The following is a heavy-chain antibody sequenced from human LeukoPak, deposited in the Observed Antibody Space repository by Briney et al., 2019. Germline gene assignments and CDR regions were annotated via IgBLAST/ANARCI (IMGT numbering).Heavy chain of an antibody. CDR3: ARDYYDSRGEAFDI. CDR1: GGSFSGYY. CDR2: INHSGNT. D-gene: IGHD3-22*01. V-gene: IGHV4-34*01. J-gene: IGHJ3*02. Sequence: SETLSLTCAVYGGSFSGYYWSWIRQPPGKGLEWIGEINHSGNTNYNPSLKSRVTISVDTSKNQFSLKLNSVTAADTAVYYCARDYYDSRGEAFDIWGQGTMVTVSS.